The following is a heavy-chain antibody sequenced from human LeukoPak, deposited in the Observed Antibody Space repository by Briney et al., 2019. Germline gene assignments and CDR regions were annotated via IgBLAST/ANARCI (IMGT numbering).Heavy chain of an antibody. CDR1: GFTFSSYA. D-gene: IGHD3-10*01. CDR3: AKDSLQYYYGSGTPVGFDP. CDR2: ISGSGGST. J-gene: IGHJ5*02. Sequence: PGGSLRLSCAASGFTFSSYAMSRVRQAPGKGLEWVSAISGSGGSTYYADSVKGRFTISRDNSKNTLYLQMNSLRAEDTAVYYCAKDSLQYYYGSGTPVGFDPWGQGTLVTVSS. V-gene: IGHV3-23*01.